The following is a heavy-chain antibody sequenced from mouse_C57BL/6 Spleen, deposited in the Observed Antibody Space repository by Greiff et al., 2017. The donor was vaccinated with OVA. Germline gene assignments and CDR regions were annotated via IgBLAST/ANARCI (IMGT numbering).Heavy chain of an antibody. J-gene: IGHJ3*01. V-gene: IGHV1-55*01. CDR1: GYTFTSYW. CDR3: AKGYGSSYGFAY. CDR2: IYPGSGST. D-gene: IGHD1-1*01. Sequence: VQLQQPGAELVKPGASVKMSCKASGYTFTSYWITWVKQRPGQGLEWIGDIYPGSGSTNYNEKFKSKATLTVDTSSSTAYMQLSSLTSGDSAVYYGAKGYGSSYGFAYWGQGTLVTVSA.